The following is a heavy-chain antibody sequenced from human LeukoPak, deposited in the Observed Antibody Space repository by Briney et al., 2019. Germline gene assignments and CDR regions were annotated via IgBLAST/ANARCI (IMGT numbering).Heavy chain of an antibody. CDR3: ARDYKYAFDN. CDR1: GFIFGNYW. J-gene: IGHJ4*02. D-gene: IGHD5-24*01. CDR2: IRQDGSEK. Sequence: GGSLTLSCVASGFIFGNYWMTWVRQAPGKGLEWVASIRQDGSEKDYVDSVKGRFTISGDKAKNSLYLQMNSLRVEDTAVYYCARDYKYAFDNWGQGTLVTVSS. V-gene: IGHV3-7*01.